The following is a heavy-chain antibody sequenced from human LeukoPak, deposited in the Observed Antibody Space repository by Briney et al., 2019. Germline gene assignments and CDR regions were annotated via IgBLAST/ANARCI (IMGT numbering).Heavy chain of an antibody. CDR1: GITFTSSD. V-gene: IGHV1-58*01. CDR3: AASPDYYDSSGYSYYFDY. J-gene: IGHJ4*02. Sequence: TSVKVSCKASGITFTSSDVQWVRQARGQRLEWIGWIVVGSGNTNYAQKFQERVTITRDMSTSTAYMELSSLRSEDTAVYYCAASPDYYDSSGYSYYFDYWGQGTLVTVSS. CDR2: IVVGSGNT. D-gene: IGHD3-22*01.